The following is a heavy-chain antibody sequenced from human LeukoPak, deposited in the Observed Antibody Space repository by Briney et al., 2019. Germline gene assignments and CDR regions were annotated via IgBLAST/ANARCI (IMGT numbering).Heavy chain of an antibody. CDR1: GGSLSSSSNY. D-gene: IGHD6-13*01. CDR3: ARERSSWYFDY. CDR2: IYYSGST. V-gene: IGHV4-39*07. Sequence: SETLSLTCHLSGGSLSSSSNYWGWTRQPPGKGLEWIGSIYYSGSTYYNPSLKSRVTISVDTSKNQFSLKLSSVTAADTAVYYCARERSSWYFDYWGQGTLVTVSS. J-gene: IGHJ4*02.